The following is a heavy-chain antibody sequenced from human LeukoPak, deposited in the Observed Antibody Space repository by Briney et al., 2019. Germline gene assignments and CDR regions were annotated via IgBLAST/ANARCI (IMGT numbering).Heavy chain of an antibody. CDR3: AKGPSDTAVATAFDY. CDR1: GFTFSSYG. D-gene: IGHD5-18*01. CDR2: IWYDGSNK. Sequence: PGRSLRLSCAASGFTFSSYGMYWVRLAPGKGLEWVAVIWYDGSNKYYVDSVKGRFTISRDNSKNTLYLQMNSLRAEDTAVYYCAKGPSDTAVATAFDYWGQGTLVTVSS. J-gene: IGHJ4*02. V-gene: IGHV3-33*06.